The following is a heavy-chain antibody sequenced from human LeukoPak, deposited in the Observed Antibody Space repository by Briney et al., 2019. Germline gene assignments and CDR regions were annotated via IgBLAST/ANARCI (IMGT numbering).Heavy chain of an antibody. CDR2: ITSSSTYT. CDR3: ARMGYSGTYYLYAY. CDR1: GFTFSDYY. J-gene: IGHJ4*02. V-gene: IGHV3-11*06. D-gene: IGHD1-26*01. Sequence: GGSLRLSCAVSGFTFSDYYMSWIRQAPGKGLEWVSYITSSSTYTNYADSVKGRFTISRDNAKNSLYLQMNSLRAGDTAVYYCARMGYSGTYYLYAYWGQGTLVTVSS.